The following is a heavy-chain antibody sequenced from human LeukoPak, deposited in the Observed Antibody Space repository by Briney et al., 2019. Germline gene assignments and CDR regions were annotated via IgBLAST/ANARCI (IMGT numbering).Heavy chain of an antibody. Sequence: ASETLSLTCAVYGGSFSGYYWSWIRQPPGKGLEWIGEINHSGSTNYNPSLKSRVTISVDTSKNQFSRKLSSVTAADTAVYYCARGRAITMVRGAIRGRGNWFDPWGQGTLVTVSS. CDR1: GGSFSGYY. CDR2: INHSGST. V-gene: IGHV4-34*01. J-gene: IGHJ5*02. CDR3: ARGRAITMVRGAIRGRGNWFDP. D-gene: IGHD3-10*01.